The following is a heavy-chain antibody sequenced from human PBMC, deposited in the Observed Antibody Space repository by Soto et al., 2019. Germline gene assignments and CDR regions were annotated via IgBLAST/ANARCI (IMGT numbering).Heavy chain of an antibody. Sequence: EVQLVESGGGLVKPGGSLRLSCEASGFSFSTYSMHWVRQAPGKGLEWVSSIGRRSDIYYADSVKGRFTISRDNAKNSVSLQMNSLRDEYTAVYYCAREETAWPLAYGLDVWGQGTTVTVSS. J-gene: IGHJ6*02. CDR3: AREETAWPLAYGLDV. D-gene: IGHD2-21*02. CDR2: IGRRSDI. CDR1: GFSFSTYS. V-gene: IGHV3-21*01.